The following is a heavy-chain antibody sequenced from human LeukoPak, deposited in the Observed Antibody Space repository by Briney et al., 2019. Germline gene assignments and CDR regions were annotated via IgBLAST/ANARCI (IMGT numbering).Heavy chain of an antibody. D-gene: IGHD6-19*01. CDR1: GFTFSSYG. J-gene: IGHJ4*02. CDR3: AKDPHIVAGSDY. CDR2: ISGSGGST. Sequence: GGSLRLSCAASGFTFSSYGMHWVRQAPGKGLEWVSAISGSGGSTYYADSVKGRFTISRDNSKNTLYLQMNSLRAEDTAVYYCAKDPHIVAGSDYWGQGTLVTVSS. V-gene: IGHV3-23*01.